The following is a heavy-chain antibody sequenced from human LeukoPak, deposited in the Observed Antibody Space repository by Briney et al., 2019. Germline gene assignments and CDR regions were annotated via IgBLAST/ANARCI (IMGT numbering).Heavy chain of an antibody. CDR2: INHSGST. CDR1: GGSFSAYY. CDR3: SRSVTYYYDNSGYVPYYFAH. Sequence: PSETLSLTCAVYGGSFSAYYWSWIRQSPGKGLEWVGEINHSGSTNYNPSLESRVTISEHTSKNQFSLKLSPVTAADTAVYFFSRSVTYYYDNSGYVPYYFAHWGQETLVSVSS. D-gene: IGHD3-22*01. V-gene: IGHV4-34*01. J-gene: IGHJ4*02.